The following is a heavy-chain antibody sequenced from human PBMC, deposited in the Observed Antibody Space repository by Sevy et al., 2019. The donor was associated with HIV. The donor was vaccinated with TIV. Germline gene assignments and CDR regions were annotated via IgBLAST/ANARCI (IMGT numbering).Heavy chain of an antibody. CDR3: ATHAGIAAASRVFDY. CDR2: IRNKADSYTT. D-gene: IGHD6-13*01. Sequence: GGSLRLSCAASGFIFSDHYMEWVRQAPGKGLEWVGRIRNKADSYTTEYAASVKGRFTISRDDSKNSLYLLMNSLKTEDTAVYYCATHAGIAAASRVFDYWGQGTLVTVSS. CDR1: GFIFSDHY. V-gene: IGHV3-72*01. J-gene: IGHJ4*02.